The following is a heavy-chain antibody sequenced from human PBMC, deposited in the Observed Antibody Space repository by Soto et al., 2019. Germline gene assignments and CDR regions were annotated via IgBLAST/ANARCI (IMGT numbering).Heavy chain of an antibody. CDR3: ARSLYYYDSSGSHSHFDY. V-gene: IGHV3-13*01. Sequence: GGSLRLSCAASGFTFSSYGMHWVRQATGKGLEWVSAIGTAGDTYYPGSVKGRFTISRENAKNSLYLQMNSLRAGDTAVYYCARSLYYYDSSGSHSHFDYWGQGTLVTVSS. CDR1: GFTFSSYG. CDR2: IGTAGDT. D-gene: IGHD3-22*01. J-gene: IGHJ4*02.